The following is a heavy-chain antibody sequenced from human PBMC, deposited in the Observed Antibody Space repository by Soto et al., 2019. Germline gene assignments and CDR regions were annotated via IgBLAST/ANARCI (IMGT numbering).Heavy chain of an antibody. D-gene: IGHD6-13*01. CDR2: IWYDGSNK. J-gene: IGHJ4*02. CDR3: AKLTAA. V-gene: IGHV3-33*06. Sequence: GGSLRLSCAASGFTFSSYGMHWVRQAPGKGLEWVAVIWYDGSNKYYADSVKGRFTVSRDNSKNTVYLQMNSLRDEDTAVYYCAKLTAAWGQGTLVTVS. CDR1: GFTFSSYG.